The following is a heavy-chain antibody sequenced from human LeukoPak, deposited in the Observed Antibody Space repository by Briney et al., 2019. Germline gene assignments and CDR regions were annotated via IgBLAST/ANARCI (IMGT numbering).Heavy chain of an antibody. D-gene: IGHD6-19*01. J-gene: IGHJ5*02. CDR2: MNPNSGNT. Sequence: GASVKVSCKASGYTFTSYDINWVRQATGQGLEWMGWMNPNSGNTGYAQKFQGRVTMTRNTSISTAYMELSSLRSEDTAVYYCARESSGWYENWFDPWGQGTLVTVSS. CDR3: ARESSGWYENWFDP. CDR1: GYTFTSYD. V-gene: IGHV1-8*01.